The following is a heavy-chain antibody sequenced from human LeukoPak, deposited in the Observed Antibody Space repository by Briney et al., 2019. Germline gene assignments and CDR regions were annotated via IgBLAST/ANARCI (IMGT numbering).Heavy chain of an antibody. CDR3: ARWGITMVRGDDYNWFDP. D-gene: IGHD3-10*01. J-gene: IGHJ5*02. CDR1: GYSFTSYW. Sequence: GESLKISCKGSGYSFTSYWISWVRQMPGKGLEWMGRIDPSDSYTNYSPSFQGHVTISADKSISTAYLQWSSPKASDTAMYYCARWGITMVRGDDYNWFDPWGQGTLVTVSS. CDR2: IDPSDSYT. V-gene: IGHV5-10-1*01.